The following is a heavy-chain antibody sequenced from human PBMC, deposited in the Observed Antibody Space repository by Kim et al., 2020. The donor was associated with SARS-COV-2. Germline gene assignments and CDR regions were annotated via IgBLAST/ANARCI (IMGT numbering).Heavy chain of an antibody. V-gene: IGHV4-39*01. CDR3: ARPDTGIAAAGSDY. D-gene: IGHD6-13*01. Sequence: SETLSLTCTVSGGSISSSSYYWGWIRQPPGKGLEWIGSIYYSGSTYYNPSLKSRVTISVDTSKNQFSLKLSSVTAADTAVYYCARPDTGIAAAGSDYWGQGTLVPVSS. CDR2: IYYSGST. CDR1: GGSISSSSYY. J-gene: IGHJ4*02.